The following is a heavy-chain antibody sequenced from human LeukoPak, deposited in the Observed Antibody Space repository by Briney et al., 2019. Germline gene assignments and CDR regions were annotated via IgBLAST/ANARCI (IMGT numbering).Heavy chain of an antibody. D-gene: IGHD4-17*01. CDR2: IYSSGRT. J-gene: IGHJ6*02. CDR1: GFTFSTYV. CDR3: ARDGTVRIADYYYYYGSAV. V-gene: IGHV3-66*01. Sequence: GGSLRLSCAASGFTFSTYVMSCVRQAPGKGLEWVSVIYSSGRTYYTNSGKGRFTLPTDHSKNPLYLQINSQRAADTAVYYCARDGTVRIADYYYYYGSAVWGQGTTVTVSS.